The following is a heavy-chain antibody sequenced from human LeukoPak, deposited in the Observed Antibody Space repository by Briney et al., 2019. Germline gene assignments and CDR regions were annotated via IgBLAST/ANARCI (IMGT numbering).Heavy chain of an antibody. D-gene: IGHD3-3*01. CDR3: ARDSPPYDFWSGYQRDTYFDY. CDR1: GYSISSGYY. Sequence: SETLSVTCAVSGYSISSGYYWGWIRQPPGKGLEWIGSIYHSGSTYYNPSLKSRVTISVDTSKNQFFLKLSSVTAADTAVYYCARDSPPYDFWSGYQRDTYFDYWGQGTLVTVSS. J-gene: IGHJ4*02. CDR2: IYHSGST. V-gene: IGHV4-38-2*02.